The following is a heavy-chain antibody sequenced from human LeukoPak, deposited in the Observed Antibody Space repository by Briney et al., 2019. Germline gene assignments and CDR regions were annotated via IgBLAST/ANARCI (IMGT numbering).Heavy chain of an antibody. CDR3: AKYLPPSGYQFALDI. Sequence: PGGSLRLSCAASGFTFTTYAMSWVRQAPGKGLEWVSSIFHSSGATYYTDSVKGRFTISSDTSKNTLYLQMNGLRVEDTAVYYYAKYLPPSGYQFALDIWGQGTLVTVSA. CDR1: GFTFTTYA. V-gene: IGHV3-23*01. CDR2: IFHSSGAT. J-gene: IGHJ3*02. D-gene: IGHD5-12*01.